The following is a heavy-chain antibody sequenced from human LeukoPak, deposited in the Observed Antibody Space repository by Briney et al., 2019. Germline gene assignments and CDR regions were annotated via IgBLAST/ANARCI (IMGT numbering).Heavy chain of an antibody. CDR3: ARDRGTVVPAAIWFDP. CDR2: IYYSGST. D-gene: IGHD2-2*01. J-gene: IGHJ5*02. V-gene: IGHV4-39*07. Sequence: PSETVSLTCTVSGGSISSSSYYWGWIRQPPGKGLEWIGSIYYSGSTYYNPSLKSRVTISVDTSKNQFSLKLSSVTAADTAVYYCARDRGTVVPAAIWFDPWGQGTLVTVSS. CDR1: GGSISSSSYY.